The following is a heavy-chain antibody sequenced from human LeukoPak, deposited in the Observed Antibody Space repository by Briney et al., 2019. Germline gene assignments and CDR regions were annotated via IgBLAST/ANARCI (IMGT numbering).Heavy chain of an antibody. CDR2: IHYSGRT. V-gene: IGHV4-59*08. CDR3: ATLRGSSSAVFDY. Sequence: SETLSLTCTVSGGSISSDYWSWIRQPPGKGLEWIGYIHYSGRTNYNPSLKSRITISVDTSKTRFSPKLSSVTAADTAVYYCATLRGSSSAVFDYWGQGTLVTVSS. J-gene: IGHJ4*02. CDR1: GGSISSDY. D-gene: IGHD2-2*01.